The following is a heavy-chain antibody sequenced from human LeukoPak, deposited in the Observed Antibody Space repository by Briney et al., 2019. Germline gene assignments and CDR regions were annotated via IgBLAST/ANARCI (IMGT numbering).Heavy chain of an antibody. CDR3: ARDTMVRGLDY. CDR1: GGSISSSSYY. Sequence: SETLSLTCTVSGGSISSSSYYWGWIRQPPGKGLEWIGEIYHSGSTNYNPSLKSRVTISVDKSKNQFSLKLSSVTAADTAVYYCARDTMVRGLDYWGQGTLVTVSS. D-gene: IGHD3-10*01. J-gene: IGHJ4*02. CDR2: IYHSGST. V-gene: IGHV4-39*07.